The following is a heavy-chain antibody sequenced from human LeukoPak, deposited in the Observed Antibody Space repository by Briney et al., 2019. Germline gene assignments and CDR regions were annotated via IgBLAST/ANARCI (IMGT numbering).Heavy chain of an antibody. Sequence: SETLSLTCSVSGGSISGYYWSWIRQPPGKGLEWIGYIYYTGSTNYNPSLKSRVSISVDTSKNQFSLNVSSVAAADTAVYYCARGSSRLSGYSSSWGQGTLVTVSS. V-gene: IGHV4-59*01. D-gene: IGHD5-18*01. CDR2: IYYTGST. CDR1: GGSISGYY. CDR3: ARGSSRLSGYSSS. J-gene: IGHJ4*02.